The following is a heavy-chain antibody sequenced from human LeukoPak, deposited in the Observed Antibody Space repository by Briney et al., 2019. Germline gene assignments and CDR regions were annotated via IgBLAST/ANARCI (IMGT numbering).Heavy chain of an antibody. CDR3: ARDLGREGMDV. D-gene: IGHD1-26*01. J-gene: IGHJ6*02. Sequence: GASVKVSCKASGYTFTSYYMHWVRQAPGQGLEWMGIINPSGGSTSYAQKFQGGVTMTRDTSTSTVYMELSSLRSEDTAVYYCARDLGREGMDVWGQGTTVTVSS. V-gene: IGHV1-46*01. CDR2: INPSGGST. CDR1: GYTFTSYY.